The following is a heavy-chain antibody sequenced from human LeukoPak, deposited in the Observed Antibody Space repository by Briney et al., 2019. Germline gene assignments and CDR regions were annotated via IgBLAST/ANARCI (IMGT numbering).Heavy chain of an antibody. CDR2: INHSGST. CDR3: ARGPYCSSTSCYTVAFDY. J-gene: IGHJ4*02. Sequence: SETLSLTCAVYGGSFSGYYWSWIRQPPGKGLEWIGEINHSGSTNYNTSLTSRVTISVDTSKNQFSLKLSSVTAADTAVYYCARGPYCSSTSCYTVAFDYWGQGTLVTVSS. V-gene: IGHV4-34*01. CDR1: GGSFSGYY. D-gene: IGHD2-2*02.